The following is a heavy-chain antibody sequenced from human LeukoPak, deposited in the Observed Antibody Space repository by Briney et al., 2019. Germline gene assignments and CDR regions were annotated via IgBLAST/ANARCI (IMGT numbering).Heavy chain of an antibody. Sequence: GGSLRLSCAASGFTFSSYWMHWVRQAPGKGLVWVSRINSDGSSTSYADSVKGRFTISRDNSKKTLYLQLNSLRAEDTAVYYCAKSQRGYYPRRTYYYYMDVWGKGTTVTVSS. V-gene: IGHV3-74*01. CDR1: GFTFSSYW. D-gene: IGHD1-26*01. CDR3: AKSQRGYYPRRTYYYYMDV. CDR2: INSDGSST. J-gene: IGHJ6*03.